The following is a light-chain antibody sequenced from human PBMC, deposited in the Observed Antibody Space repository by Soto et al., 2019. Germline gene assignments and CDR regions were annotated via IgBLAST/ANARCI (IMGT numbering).Light chain of an antibody. V-gene: IGKV3-15*01. Sequence: EIVMTQSPATLSLSPVERATLSCRASQSVRSHLAWFQQRPGQAPRLLIFGESTRATGVPARFSGSGSGTEFTLIISSLQSEDFAVYYCQQYNNWPLTFGGGTKVDIK. CDR3: QQYNNWPLT. CDR2: GES. CDR1: QSVRSH. J-gene: IGKJ4*01.